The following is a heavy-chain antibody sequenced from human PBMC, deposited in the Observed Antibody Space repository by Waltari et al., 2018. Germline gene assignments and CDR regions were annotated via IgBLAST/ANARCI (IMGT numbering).Heavy chain of an antibody. V-gene: IGHV3-48*02. CDR2: ISSSITTI. Sequence: EVQLVESGGGLVQPGGSLSLSCEASELTFISYRMNWVRQAPGKGLEWVSYISSSITTIYYADSVKGRFTISRDNAKNSLYLQMNSLRDEDTAVYYCARENYYGSGTYPMDVWGKGTTVTVSS. J-gene: IGHJ6*04. CDR3: ARENYYGSGTYPMDV. CDR1: ELTFISYR. D-gene: IGHD3-10*01.